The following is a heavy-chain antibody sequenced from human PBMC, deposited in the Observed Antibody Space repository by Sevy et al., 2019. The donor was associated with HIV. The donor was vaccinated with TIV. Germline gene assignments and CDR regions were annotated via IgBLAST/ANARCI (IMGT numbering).Heavy chain of an antibody. CDR2: ISYDGSNK. V-gene: IGHV3-30-3*01. Sequence: GGSLRLSCAASGFTFSSYAMHWVRQAPGKGLEWVAVISYDGSNKYYADSVKGRFTISRDNSKNTLYLQMNSLRAEDTAVYYGARVRGGYYYGSGSSTRGGYFDYWGQGTLVTVSS. J-gene: IGHJ4*02. CDR1: GFTFSSYA. D-gene: IGHD3-10*01. CDR3: ARVRGGYYYGSGSSTRGGYFDY.